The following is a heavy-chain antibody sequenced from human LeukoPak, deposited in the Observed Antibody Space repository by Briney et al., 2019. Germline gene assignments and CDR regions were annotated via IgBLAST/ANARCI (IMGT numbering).Heavy chain of an antibody. J-gene: IGHJ6*03. CDR1: GDSISSGSYY. Sequence: SETLSLTCTVSGDSISSGSYYWSWIRQSPGKGLEWIGYINYSGSTTYNPSLQSRVTISVDTSKNQFSLKLSSVTAAETAVYHCAREGRYRYGYNEYHSYMDIWGKGTTVTVSS. CDR3: AREGRYRYGYNEYHSYMDI. CDR2: INYSGST. V-gene: IGHV4-61*01. D-gene: IGHD5-18*01.